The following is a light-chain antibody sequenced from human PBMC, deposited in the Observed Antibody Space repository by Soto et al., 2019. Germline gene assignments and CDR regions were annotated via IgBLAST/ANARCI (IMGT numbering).Light chain of an antibody. J-gene: IGKJ1*01. V-gene: IGKV3-15*01. CDR1: QSVSSN. CDR3: QQYNNWPPWT. Sequence: EIVMPQSPATLSVSPGERATLSCRATQSVSSNLAWYQQKPGQAPRLLIYGASTRATGIPARFSGSGSGTEFTVTISSLQSEEFAVYYCQQYNNWPPWTFGQGTKVEIK. CDR2: GAS.